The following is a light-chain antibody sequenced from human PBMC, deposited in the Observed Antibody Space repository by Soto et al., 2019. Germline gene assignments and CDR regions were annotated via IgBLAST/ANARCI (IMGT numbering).Light chain of an antibody. J-gene: IGKJ1*01. Sequence: ESVLMQSPGTLSLSPGERATLSCRASQSVSSNSLAWYQQKPGQAPRLLIYGASSRATGTPDRFSGSGSGTDFTLTTSRLEPEDFAVYYCQQFGGSPPSWTFGQGTKVEI. V-gene: IGKV3-20*01. CDR3: QQFGGSPPSWT. CDR2: GAS. CDR1: QSVSSNS.